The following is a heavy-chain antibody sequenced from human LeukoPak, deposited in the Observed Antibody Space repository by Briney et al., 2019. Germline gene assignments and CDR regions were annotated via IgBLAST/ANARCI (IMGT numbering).Heavy chain of an antibody. V-gene: IGHV3-7*01. D-gene: IGHD2-15*01. CDR2: IKEDGSER. J-gene: IGHJ4*02. CDR3: AKDDGGSCHF. Sequence: GGSLRLSCVASGFTSGFNFSEFWMSWVRQAPGKGLEWVANIKEDGSERYSVDFVEGRFTISRDNAKKSLYLQMNSLRAEDTAVYYCAKDDGGSCHFGGQGTLVTVSS. CDR1: GFNFSEFW.